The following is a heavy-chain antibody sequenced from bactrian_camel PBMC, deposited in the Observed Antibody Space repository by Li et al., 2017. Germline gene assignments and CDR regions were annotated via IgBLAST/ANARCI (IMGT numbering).Heavy chain of an antibody. Sequence: VQLVESGGGLVQPGGSLRLSCAASGFTFTNYAMSWVRQAPGKGLEWVSAISSDGDTIYYADSVKGRFTISRDNTKNTLYLRLNSMKTEDTAMYYWATGLGWFKDWGQGTQVTVS. CDR3: ATGLGWFKD. J-gene: IGHJ4*01. V-gene: IGHV3S31*01. CDR1: GFTFTNYA. CDR2: ISSDGDTI.